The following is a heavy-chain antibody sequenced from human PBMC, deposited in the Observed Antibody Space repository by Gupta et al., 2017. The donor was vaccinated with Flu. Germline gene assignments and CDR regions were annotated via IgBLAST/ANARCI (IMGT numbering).Heavy chain of an antibody. J-gene: IGHJ4*02. V-gene: IGHV3-48*03. CDR3: ARGHWDK. Sequence: CAASGCAFSSYEMSWVRRAPGKGLEWVSFISQRGGPYYTDPVKGRFSISRDNANNSVYLQMSSLRADDTASYYCARGHWDKWGQGTLVTVSS. D-gene: IGHD1-26*01. CDR1: GCAFSSYE. CDR2: ISQRGGP.